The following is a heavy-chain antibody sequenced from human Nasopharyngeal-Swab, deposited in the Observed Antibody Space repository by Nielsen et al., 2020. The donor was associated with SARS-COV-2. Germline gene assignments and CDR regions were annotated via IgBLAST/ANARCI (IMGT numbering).Heavy chain of an antibody. D-gene: IGHD3-22*01. Sequence: WIRQPPGKGLEWVSVIYSGGSSTYYADSVEGRFTISRDNSKNTLYLQMNSLRAEDTAVYYCAKDLTYYYDSSGYNREGYYYYGMDVWGQGTTVTVSS. V-gene: IGHV3-23*03. J-gene: IGHJ6*02. CDR3: AKDLTYYYDSSGYNREGYYYYGMDV. CDR2: IYSGGSST.